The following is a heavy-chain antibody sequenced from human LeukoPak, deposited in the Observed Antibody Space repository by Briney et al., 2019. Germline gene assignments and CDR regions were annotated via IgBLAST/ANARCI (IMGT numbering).Heavy chain of an antibody. CDR3: ARDRRYSSGWYREGDAFDI. CDR2: RSYDGSNK. CDR1: GFTFSSYA. V-gene: IGHV3-30*04. D-gene: IGHD6-19*01. Sequence: PGGSLRLSCAASGFTFSSYAMHWVRQAPGKGLEWVAVRSYDGSNKYYADSVNGRFTISRENSKNTLYLQMNSLRDEDTAVYYCARDRRYSSGWYREGDAFDIWGQGTMVTVSS. J-gene: IGHJ3*02.